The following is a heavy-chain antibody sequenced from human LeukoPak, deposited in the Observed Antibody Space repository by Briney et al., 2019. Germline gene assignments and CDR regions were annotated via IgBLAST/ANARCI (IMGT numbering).Heavy chain of an antibody. J-gene: IGHJ6*03. CDR1: GYTFSNYD. CDR2: MNPNSGNT. V-gene: IGHV1-8*01. D-gene: IGHD6-19*01. Sequence: ASVKVSCKASGYTFSNYDINWVRQATGQGLEWMGWMNPNSGNTGYAQKLQGRVTMTTDTSTSTAYMELRSLRSDDTAVYYCARCIAVAGTHYYYYYMDVWGKGTTVTVSS. CDR3: ARCIAVAGTHYYYYYMDV.